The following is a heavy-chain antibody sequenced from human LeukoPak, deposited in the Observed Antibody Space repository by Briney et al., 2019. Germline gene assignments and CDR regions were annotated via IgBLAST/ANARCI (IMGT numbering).Heavy chain of an antibody. J-gene: IGHJ4*02. V-gene: IGHV3-48*01. CDR1: GFTFSSYS. CDR2: ISSSSSPI. CDR3: VRELSGILGFDY. Sequence: GGSLRLSCAASGFTFSSYSMNWVRQAPGKGLEWVSYISSSSSPIYNSDSVKGRFTISRDNAKNSLYLEMNSLRAEDTAVYYCVRELSGILGFDYWGRGTLVTVSS. D-gene: IGHD6-13*01.